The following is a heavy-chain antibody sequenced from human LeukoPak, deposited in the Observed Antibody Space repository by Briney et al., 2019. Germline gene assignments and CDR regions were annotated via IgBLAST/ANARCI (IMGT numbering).Heavy chain of an antibody. D-gene: IGHD6-19*01. V-gene: IGHV3-23*01. CDR1: GFIFSSYA. J-gene: IGHJ5*02. CDR2: ISGSGGDT. Sequence: GGSLRLSCAASGFIFSSYAMSWVRQAPGKGLEWVSVISGSGGDTFYADSVKGRFTISRDNSKNTLYLQMNSLRAEDTAVYYCARDYDSSGWYGSRFDPWGQGTLVTVSS. CDR3: ARDYDSSGWYGSRFDP.